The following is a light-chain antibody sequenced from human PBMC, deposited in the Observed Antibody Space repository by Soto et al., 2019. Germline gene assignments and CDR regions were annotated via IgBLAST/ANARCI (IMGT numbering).Light chain of an antibody. Sequence: EIVLTQSPATLSLSPGERATLSCRASQSVSSYLAWYQQKPGQAPRLLIYDASNKATGIPARFSGSGSGTDFNLTISSLEPEDFAVYYCQQRSNWQRLTFGGGTKVEIK. V-gene: IGKV3-11*01. J-gene: IGKJ4*01. CDR3: QQRSNWQRLT. CDR1: QSVSSY. CDR2: DAS.